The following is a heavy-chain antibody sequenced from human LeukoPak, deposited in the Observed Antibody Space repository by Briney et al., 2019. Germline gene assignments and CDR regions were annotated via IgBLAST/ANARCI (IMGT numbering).Heavy chain of an antibody. D-gene: IGHD3-22*01. CDR3: ARDLGQYYDTSDNWFDP. CDR1: GFTFSNYW. J-gene: IGHJ5*02. V-gene: IGHV3-74*01. Sequence: GGSLRLSCAASGFTFSNYWMHWVRQAPGKGLGWVSRINSDGINTSYADSVKGRFTISRDNAKNTLNLQMNSLRAEDTAVYYCARDLGQYYDTSDNWFDPWGQGTLVTASS. CDR2: INSDGINT.